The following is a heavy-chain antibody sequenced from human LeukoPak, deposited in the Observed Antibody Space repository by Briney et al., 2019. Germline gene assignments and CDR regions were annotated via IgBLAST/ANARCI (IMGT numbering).Heavy chain of an antibody. CDR3: ARDVVALNYYYYMDV. Sequence: ASVKASCTAAGSTFTDYHMHWGPQAPRQGLEWRRCIHPNSGATKYSKKFQGRVTMTRDTSISTAYMELSSLRSDDTAVYYCARDVVALNYYYYMDVWGKGTTVTLSS. CDR2: IHPNSGAT. V-gene: IGHV1-2*02. CDR1: GSTFTDYH. J-gene: IGHJ6*03. D-gene: IGHD2-15*01.